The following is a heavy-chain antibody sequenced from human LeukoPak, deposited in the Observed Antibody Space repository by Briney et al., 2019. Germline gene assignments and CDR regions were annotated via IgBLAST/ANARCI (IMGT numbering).Heavy chain of an antibody. D-gene: IGHD3-22*01. CDR3: AKDYDSSGWAAFDI. V-gene: IGHV3-11*06. Sequence: GGSLRLSCAASGFTFSDYYMSWIRQAPGKGLEWVSYVSSSSSYTNYADSVKGRFTISRDNAKNSLYLQMNSLRAEDTAVYYCAKDYDSSGWAAFDIWGQGTMVTVSS. J-gene: IGHJ3*02. CDR2: VSSSSSYT. CDR1: GFTFSDYY.